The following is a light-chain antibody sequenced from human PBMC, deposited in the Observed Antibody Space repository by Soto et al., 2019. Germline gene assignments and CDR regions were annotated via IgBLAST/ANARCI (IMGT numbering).Light chain of an antibody. CDR3: AAWDDSLSGPHVV. Sequence: QSVLTQPPSASGTPGQRVTISCSGSSSNIGSNYVYWYQQLPGTAPKLLIYRNNQRPSGVPDRFSGSKSGTSASLAISGLRSEDEAYYYCAAWDDSLSGPHVVFGGGTKLTV. CDR2: RNN. J-gene: IGLJ2*01. V-gene: IGLV1-47*01. CDR1: SSNIGSNY.